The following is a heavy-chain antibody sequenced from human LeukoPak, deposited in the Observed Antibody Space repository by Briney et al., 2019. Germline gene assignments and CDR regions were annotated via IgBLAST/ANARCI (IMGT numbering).Heavy chain of an antibody. CDR3: ATDAAAGTLDY. CDR1: GVSISSGDYY. V-gene: IGHV4-30-4*01. D-gene: IGHD6-13*01. Sequence: PSETLSLTCTVSGVSISSGDYYWSWIRQPPGKGLEWIGYIYYSGSTYYNPSLKSRVTISVDTSKNQFSLKLSSVTAADTAVYYCATDAAAGTLDYWGQGTLVTVSS. J-gene: IGHJ4*02. CDR2: IYYSGST.